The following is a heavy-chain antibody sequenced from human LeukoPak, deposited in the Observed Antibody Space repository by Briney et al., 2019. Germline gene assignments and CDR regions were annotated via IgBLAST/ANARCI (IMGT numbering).Heavy chain of an antibody. CDR3: AKGLLVDPG. D-gene: IGHD2-8*01. Sequence: EGSLRLSCAASGFTFSNYAMNWVRQAPGKGLEWVSSITGSGGSTYYADSVKDRFTISRDSSKNTLYLQMNSLRAEDTAVYYCAKGLLVDPGWGQGTLVTVSS. V-gene: IGHV3-23*01. CDR1: GFTFSNYA. J-gene: IGHJ4*02. CDR2: ITGSGGST.